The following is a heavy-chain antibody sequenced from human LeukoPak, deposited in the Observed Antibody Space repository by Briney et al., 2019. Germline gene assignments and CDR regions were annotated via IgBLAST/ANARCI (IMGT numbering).Heavy chain of an antibody. Sequence: GGSLRLSCAASGFTFSSYWMSWVRQAPGKGLEWVANINQDGSEKYYVDSVKGRFTISRDNAKKLMYLQMNSLRAEDTAVYYCARELRGVRRWFDPWGQGTLVTVSS. CDR2: INQDGSEK. CDR1: GFTFSSYW. J-gene: IGHJ5*02. D-gene: IGHD3-10*01. CDR3: ARELRGVRRWFDP. V-gene: IGHV3-7*01.